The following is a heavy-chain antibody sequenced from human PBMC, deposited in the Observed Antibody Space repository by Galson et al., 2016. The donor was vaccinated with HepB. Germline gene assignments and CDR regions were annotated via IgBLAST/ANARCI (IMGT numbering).Heavy chain of an antibody. Sequence: SLRLSCAASGFTFSSYPMHWVRRAPGKGLEWVADGSNKYYADSVKGRFTISRDNSKNTLYLQMNGLRAEDTAVYYCTRVLIAYSSWSRNNYYYYGMDVWGQGTTVTVSS. CDR3: TRVLIAYSSWSRNNYYYYGMDV. CDR1: GFTFSSYP. D-gene: IGHD6-19*01. J-gene: IGHJ6*02. V-gene: IGHV3-30-3*01. CDR2: GSNK.